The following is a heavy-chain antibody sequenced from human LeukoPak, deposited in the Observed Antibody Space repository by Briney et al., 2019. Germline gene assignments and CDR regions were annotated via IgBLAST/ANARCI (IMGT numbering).Heavy chain of an antibody. D-gene: IGHD3-3*01. Sequence: GGSLRLSCAASGFTFSSYTMNWVRQAPGKGLEWVSSISSSSGSIYYADSVKGQYPISRDNAKNSLYLQMNSLRAEDTAVYYCARGPSECDYWGQGTLVTVAS. V-gene: IGHV3-21*01. J-gene: IGHJ4*02. CDR3: ARGPSECDY. CDR1: GFTFSSYT. CDR2: ISSSSGSI.